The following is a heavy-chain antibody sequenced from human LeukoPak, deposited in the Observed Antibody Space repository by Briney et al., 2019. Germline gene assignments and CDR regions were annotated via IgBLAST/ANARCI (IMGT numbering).Heavy chain of an antibody. CDR1: GFSFSSFA. J-gene: IGHJ5*02. CDR3: TKDPIGDYVGAFEP. Sequence: GGSLRLSCAASGFSFSSFAMTWVRQAPGKGLEWVSSITGGHYPTYNTDSVKGRFTISRDNSKNTLYLQMNSLRADDTAVYYCTKDPIGDYVGAFEPWGQGTLVTVSS. D-gene: IGHD4-17*01. V-gene: IGHV3-23*01. CDR2: ITGGHYPT.